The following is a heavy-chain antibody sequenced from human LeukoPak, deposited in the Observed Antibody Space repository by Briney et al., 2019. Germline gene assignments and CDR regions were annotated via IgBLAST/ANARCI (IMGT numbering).Heavy chain of an antibody. J-gene: IGHJ5*02. Sequence: GGSLRLSCAASGFTFSDYYMSWIRQAPGKGLEWVSYISSSGSTIYYADSVKGRFTISRDSAKNSLYLQMNSLRAEDTAVYYCARARIAVATGFDPWGQGTLVTVSS. CDR3: ARARIAVATGFDP. CDR1: GFTFSDYY. V-gene: IGHV3-11*01. CDR2: ISSSGSTI. D-gene: IGHD6-19*01.